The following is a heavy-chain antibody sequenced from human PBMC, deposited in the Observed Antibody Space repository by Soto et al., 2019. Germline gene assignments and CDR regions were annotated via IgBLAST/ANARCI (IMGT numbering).Heavy chain of an antibody. CDR1: GYTFTSYG. CDR2: ISAYNGNT. D-gene: IGHD1-1*01. V-gene: IGHV1-18*04. CDR3: ARHLAGTPPARYYYYGMDV. Sequence: GASVKVSCKASGYTFTSYGISWVRQAPGQGLEWMGWISAYNGNTNYAQKLQGRVTMTTDTSTSTAYMELRSLRSDDTAVYYCARHLAGTPPARYYYYGMDVWGQGTTVTVSS. J-gene: IGHJ6*02.